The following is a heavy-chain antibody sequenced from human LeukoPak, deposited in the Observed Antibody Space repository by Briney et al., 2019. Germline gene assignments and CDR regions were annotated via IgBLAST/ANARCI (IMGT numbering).Heavy chain of an antibody. Sequence: GKSLRLSCAASGFTFSNAWMNWVRQAPGKGLEWVGRIKSKTDGGTTDYAAPVKGRFTISRDDSKNTLYLQMNSLKTEDTAVYYCTQSGSYYDSSGLEFFNYWGQGTLVTVSS. D-gene: IGHD3-22*01. CDR2: IKSKTDGGTT. V-gene: IGHV3-15*07. CDR3: TQSGSYYDSSGLEFFNY. CDR1: GFTFSNAW. J-gene: IGHJ4*02.